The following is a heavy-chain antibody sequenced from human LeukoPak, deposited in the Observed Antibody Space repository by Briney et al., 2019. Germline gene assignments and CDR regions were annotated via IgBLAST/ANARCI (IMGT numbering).Heavy chain of an antibody. CDR3: VKDLQRGGGY. CDR1: GFTFSSYA. J-gene: IGHJ4*02. CDR2: ISSNGGST. D-gene: IGHD3-16*01. Sequence: GGSLRLSCSASGFTFSSYAKHWVRQAPGKGLEYVSVISSNGGSTYYADSVKGRFTISRDNSKNTLYLQMSSLRAEDTAVYYCVKDLQRGGGYWGQGTLVTVSS. V-gene: IGHV3-64D*09.